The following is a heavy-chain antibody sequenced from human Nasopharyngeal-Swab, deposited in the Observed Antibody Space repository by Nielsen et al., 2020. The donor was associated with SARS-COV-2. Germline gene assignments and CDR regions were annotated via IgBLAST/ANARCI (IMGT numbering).Heavy chain of an antibody. V-gene: IGHV3-23*01. D-gene: IGHD3-10*01. CDR2: IGGSGRST. CDR3: AKREITMVRGVIGYFDY. J-gene: IGHJ4*02. Sequence: WIRQPPGKGLEWVSGIGGSGRSTYYADSVKGRFTISRDNSKNTLYLQMNSLRADDTAVYYCAKREITMVRGVIGYFDYWGQGTLVTVSS.